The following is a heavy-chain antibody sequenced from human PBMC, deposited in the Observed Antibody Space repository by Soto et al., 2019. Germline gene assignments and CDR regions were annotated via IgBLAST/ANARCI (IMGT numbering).Heavy chain of an antibody. D-gene: IGHD5-12*01. CDR3: ARLGDGYNRCL. V-gene: IGHV1-69*13. CDR2: IIPIVGTA. Sequence: SVEVSCKASGGTFSSYAISWVRQAPGQGLEWMGGIIPIVGTANYAQKFQGRVTITADESTSTAYMELSSLRSEDTAVYYCARLGDGYNRCLWGQGTLVTVSS. CDR1: GGTFSSYA. J-gene: IGHJ4*02.